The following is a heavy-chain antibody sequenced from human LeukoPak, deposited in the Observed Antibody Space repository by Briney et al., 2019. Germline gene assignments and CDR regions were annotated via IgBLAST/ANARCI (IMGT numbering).Heavy chain of an antibody. Sequence: GGSLRLSCAASAFTFSSYGMHWVRQAPGKGLEWVAVISYDGSNKYYADSVKGRFTISRDNSKNTLYLQMNSLRAEDTAVYYCAKDARTELRLRDYFDYWGQGTLVTVSS. J-gene: IGHJ4*02. CDR1: AFTFSSYG. D-gene: IGHD3-3*01. CDR3: AKDARTELRLRDYFDY. V-gene: IGHV3-30*18. CDR2: ISYDGSNK.